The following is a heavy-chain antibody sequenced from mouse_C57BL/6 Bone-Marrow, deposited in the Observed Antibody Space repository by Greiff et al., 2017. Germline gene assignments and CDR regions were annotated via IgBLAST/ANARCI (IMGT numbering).Heavy chain of an antibody. CDR1: GFNIPADY. CDR3: TDYIPY. D-gene: IGHD2-12*01. Sequence: VQLQQSGAELVRPGASVKLSCTASGFNIPADYMHWVTQRPDQGLEWIGCIDPENGDTDYDSKFQGKATIAADTASNTAYLQRSSLTSEDTSVYYFTDYIPYWGQGTLVTVSA. J-gene: IGHJ3*01. CDR2: IDPENGDT. V-gene: IGHV14-4*01.